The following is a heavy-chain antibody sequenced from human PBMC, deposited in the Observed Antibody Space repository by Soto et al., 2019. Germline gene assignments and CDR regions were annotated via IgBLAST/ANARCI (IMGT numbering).Heavy chain of an antibody. CDR3: ARDGMAVAGDIWFDP. V-gene: IGHV3-21*01. CDR1: GFTFSSYS. Sequence: GGSLRLSCAASGFTFSSYSMNWVRQAPGKGLEWVSSISSSSYIYYADSVKGRFTISRDNAKNSLYLQMNSLRAEDTAVYYCARDGMAVAGDIWFDPWGQGTLVTVSS. D-gene: IGHD6-19*01. CDR2: ISSSSYI. J-gene: IGHJ5*02.